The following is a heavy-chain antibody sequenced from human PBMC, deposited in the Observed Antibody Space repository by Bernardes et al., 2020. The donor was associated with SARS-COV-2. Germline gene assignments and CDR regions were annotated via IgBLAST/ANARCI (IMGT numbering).Heavy chain of an antibody. Sequence: GGSPRLSCAASGFTFDDYGMLWVRQAPGKGLEWVSSINWNNGNVGYADSVKGRFTISRDNAKNSLFLQMNSLRPEDTALYYCAKDSGSGIYYYYGMDVWGQGTTVTVSS. V-gene: IGHV3-9*01. D-gene: IGHD3-10*01. CDR1: GFTFDDYG. CDR3: AKDSGSGIYYYYGMDV. J-gene: IGHJ6*02. CDR2: INWNNGNV.